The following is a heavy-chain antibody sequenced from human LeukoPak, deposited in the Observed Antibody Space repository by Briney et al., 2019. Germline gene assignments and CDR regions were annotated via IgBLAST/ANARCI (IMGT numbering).Heavy chain of an antibody. J-gene: IGHJ6*03. D-gene: IGHD1-26*01. V-gene: IGHV1-69*05. CDR1: GDIFNSYR. Sequence: SVKVSCKASGDIFNSYRVRWVRQAPGQGLEWMGGIIPMFGSTNYAQKFEGRVTITTDQSTTTVYMELTSLTSEDTAVYYCARVGRSRGALPNFYYYMDVWGKGTTVTVSS. CDR3: ARVGRSRGALPNFYYYMDV. CDR2: IIPMFGST.